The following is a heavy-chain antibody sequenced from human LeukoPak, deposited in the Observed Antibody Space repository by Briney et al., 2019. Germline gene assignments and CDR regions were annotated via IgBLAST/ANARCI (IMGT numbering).Heavy chain of an antibody. D-gene: IGHD3-9*01. J-gene: IGHJ4*02. CDR3: ARDDILTGYPSANDY. CDR2: ISSSGSTI. CDR1: GFTFSSYE. V-gene: IGHV3-48*03. Sequence: GGSLRLSCAASGFTFSSYEMNWVRQAPGKGLEWVSYISSSGSTIYYADSVKGRFTISRDNAKNSLYLQMNSLRAEDTAVYYCARDDILTGYPSANDYWGQGTLVTVSS.